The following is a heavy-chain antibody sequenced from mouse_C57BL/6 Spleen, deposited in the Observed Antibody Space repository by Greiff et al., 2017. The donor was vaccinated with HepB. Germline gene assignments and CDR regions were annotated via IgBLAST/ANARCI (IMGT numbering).Heavy chain of an antibody. V-gene: IGHV5-9*01. J-gene: IGHJ4*01. Sequence: EVQLVESGGGLVKPGGSLKLSCAASGFTFSSYTMSWVRQTPEKRLEWVATISGGVGNTYYPDSVKGRFTISRDNAKNTLYLQMSSLRSEDTALYYCASLYAMDYWGQGTSVTVSS. CDR3: ASLYAMDY. CDR2: ISGGVGNT. CDR1: GFTFSSYT.